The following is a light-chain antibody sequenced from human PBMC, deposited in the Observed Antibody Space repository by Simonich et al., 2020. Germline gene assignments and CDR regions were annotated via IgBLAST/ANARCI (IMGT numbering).Light chain of an antibody. CDR3: QQYYSTPPT. V-gene: IGKV4-1*01. J-gene: IGKJ1*01. CDR2: WAS. Sequence: DIVMTQSPDSLAVSLGERATINCKSSQSVFYSSNNKNYLAWYQQKPVQPPKLLIYWASTRESGVPDRFRGSGSGTDFTLTISSLQAEDVAVYYCQQYYSTPPTFGQGTKVEIK. CDR1: QSVFYSSNNKNY.